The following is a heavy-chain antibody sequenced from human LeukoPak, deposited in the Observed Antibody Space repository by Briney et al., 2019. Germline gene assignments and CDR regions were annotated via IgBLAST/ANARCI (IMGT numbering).Heavy chain of an antibody. D-gene: IGHD3-22*01. CDR1: GFTFSTYA. V-gene: IGHV3-23*01. J-gene: IGHJ6*03. Sequence: GGSLRLSCAASGFTFSTYAMSWVRRAPGKGLEWVSLIGGSDGRTRYADSVKGRFTISRDNSKNTLYLEMNSLRAEDTAVYYCAKDSSSYDWGYMDVWGKGTTVTISS. CDR3: AKDSSSYDWGYMDV. CDR2: IGGSDGRT.